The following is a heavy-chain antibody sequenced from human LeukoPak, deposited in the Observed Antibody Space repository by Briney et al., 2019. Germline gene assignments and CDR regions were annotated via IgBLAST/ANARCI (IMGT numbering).Heavy chain of an antibody. D-gene: IGHD2-15*01. V-gene: IGHV1-46*01. CDR3: ATERSGGTWFDP. J-gene: IGHJ5*02. Sequence: ASVKVSCKASGYTXTTYHMHGVRQAPGQGLEWVGMIDTSDGNTNYAQKFQGRVTMTWDTSTSTVYMELSYLRSEDTAVYYCATERSGGTWFDPWGQGTLVTVSS. CDR1: GYTXTTYH. CDR2: IDTSDGNT.